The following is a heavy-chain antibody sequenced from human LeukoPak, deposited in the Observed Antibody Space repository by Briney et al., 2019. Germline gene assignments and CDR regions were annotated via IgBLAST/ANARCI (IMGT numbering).Heavy chain of an antibody. CDR1: GFTFSNYA. Sequence: GGSLRLSCGASGFTFSNYAMSWVRQAPGKGLEWVSFIYSAGSTHYSDSVKGRFTISIDNSKNTLYLQMNSLRAEDTAVYYCARRAGAYTHPYDYWGQGTLVTVS. CDR2: IYSAGST. V-gene: IGHV3-53*01. CDR3: ARRAGAYTHPYDY. J-gene: IGHJ4*02. D-gene: IGHD3-16*01.